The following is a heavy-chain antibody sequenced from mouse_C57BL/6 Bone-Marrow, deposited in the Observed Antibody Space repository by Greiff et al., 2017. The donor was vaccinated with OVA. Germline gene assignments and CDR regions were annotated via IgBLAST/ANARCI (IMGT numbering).Heavy chain of an antibody. V-gene: IGHV1-75*01. Sequence: QVQLQQSGPELVKPGASVKISCKASGYTFTDYYINWVKQRPGQGLEWIGWIFPGSGSTYYNEKFKGKATLTVDKSSSTAYMLLSSLTSEDSAVYFCARGGYLLLHYYAMDYWGQGTSVTVSS. CDR1: GYTFTDYY. D-gene: IGHD1-1*01. J-gene: IGHJ4*01. CDR3: ARGGYLLLHYYAMDY. CDR2: IFPGSGST.